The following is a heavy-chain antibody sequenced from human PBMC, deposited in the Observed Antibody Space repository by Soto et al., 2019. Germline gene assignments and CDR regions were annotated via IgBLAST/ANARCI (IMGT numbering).Heavy chain of an antibody. J-gene: IGHJ6*02. CDR1: GDSISSDYYH. CDR3: AREDDGGDSLDV. CDR2: IHHSGSI. Sequence: QVQLQQSGPGLVKPSQTLSLTCTVSGDSISSDYYHWNWIRQSPGKGLEWIGYIHHSGSILYNPSLKSRVTISVDTSKNQFSHHLTSVTAADTAVYFCAREDDGGDSLDVWGQGTTVTVSS. V-gene: IGHV4-30-4*08. D-gene: IGHD2-21*02.